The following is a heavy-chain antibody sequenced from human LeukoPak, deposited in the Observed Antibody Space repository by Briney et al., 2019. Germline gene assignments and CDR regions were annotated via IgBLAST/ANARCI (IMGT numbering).Heavy chain of an antibody. CDR3: ARGQKSGYYYNY. V-gene: IGHV4-30-2*01. CDR2: IYHSGST. Sequence: SQTLSLTCAVSGGSISSGGYSWSWIRQPPGKGLEWIGYIYHSGSTNYNPSLKSRVTISVDTSKNQFSLKLSSVTAADTAVYYCARGQKSGYYYNYWGQGTLVTVSS. J-gene: IGHJ4*02. D-gene: IGHD3-22*01. CDR1: GGSISSGGYS.